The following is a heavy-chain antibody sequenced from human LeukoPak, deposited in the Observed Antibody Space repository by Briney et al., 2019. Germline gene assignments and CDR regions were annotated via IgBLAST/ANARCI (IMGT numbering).Heavy chain of an antibody. CDR3: ARVGTYGSGSYLSWLDY. D-gene: IGHD3-10*01. Sequence: SETLSLTCAVYGGSFSGYYWSWIRQPPGKGLEWIGYIYYSGSTNYNPSLKSRVTISVDTSKNQFSLKLSSVSAADTAVYYCARVGTYGSGSYLSWLDYWGQGTLVTVSS. CDR1: GGSFSGYY. V-gene: IGHV4-59*01. J-gene: IGHJ4*02. CDR2: IYYSGST.